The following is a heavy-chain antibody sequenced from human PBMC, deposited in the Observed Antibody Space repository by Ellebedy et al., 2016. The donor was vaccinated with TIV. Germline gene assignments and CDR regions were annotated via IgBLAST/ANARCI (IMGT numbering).Heavy chain of an antibody. CDR1: GFTFSSYS. Sequence: GGSLRLSXAASGFTFSSYSMNWVRQAPGKGLEWVSYISSSSSTIYYADSVKGRFTISRDNAKNSLYLQMNSLRDENTAVYYCARDRGAAADPFFDYWGQGTLVTVSS. V-gene: IGHV3-48*02. CDR2: ISSSSSTI. CDR3: ARDRGAAADPFFDY. J-gene: IGHJ4*02. D-gene: IGHD6-13*01.